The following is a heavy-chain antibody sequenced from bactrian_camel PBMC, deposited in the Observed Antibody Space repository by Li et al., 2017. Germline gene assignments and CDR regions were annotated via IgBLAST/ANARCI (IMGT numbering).Heavy chain of an antibody. J-gene: IGHJ4*01. Sequence: VQLVESGGGLVQPGGSLRLSCAASGFTFSNYAMNWVRQAPGKGLEWVSGISSSDGVTYYRDSVKGRFAISRDNAANTLYLQMNNLKPEDAGLYRCVAESLCAWLGTTEGYFGQGTQVTVS. CDR2: ISSSDGVT. V-gene: IGHV3S40*01. D-gene: IGHD3*01. CDR1: GFTFSNYA.